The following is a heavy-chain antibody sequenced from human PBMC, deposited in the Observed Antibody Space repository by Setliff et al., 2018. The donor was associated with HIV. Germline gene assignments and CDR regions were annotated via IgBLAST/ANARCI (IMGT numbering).Heavy chain of an antibody. CDR1: GDTFTGYY. D-gene: IGHD6-6*01. CDR3: AREAEQGERSSSWYFDY. CDR2: ISPSGAST. J-gene: IGHJ4*02. V-gene: IGHV1-46*01. Sequence: ASVKVSCKASGDTFTGYYMHWVRRAPGQGLEWMGMISPSGASTKYAQRLQGRVTLTRDTSSSTVYVELSSLRSDDTAVYYCAREAEQGERSSSWYFDYWGQGTLVTVSS.